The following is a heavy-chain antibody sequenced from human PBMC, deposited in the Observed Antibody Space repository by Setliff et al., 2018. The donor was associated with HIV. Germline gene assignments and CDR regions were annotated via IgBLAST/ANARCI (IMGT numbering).Heavy chain of an antibody. J-gene: IGHJ5*02. V-gene: IGHV1-69*05. CDR3: ARDFGGYCSSMSCPGLFDP. CDR1: GGTFSSYA. Sequence: GASVQVSCKASGGTFSSYAISWVRQAPGQGLEWMGGIIPISGTVNYAQKFWGRVTITTHESTSTAYMELSSLRSEDTAVYYCARDFGGYCSSMSCPGLFDPWGQGTLVTVSS. D-gene: IGHD2-2*01. CDR2: IIPISGTV.